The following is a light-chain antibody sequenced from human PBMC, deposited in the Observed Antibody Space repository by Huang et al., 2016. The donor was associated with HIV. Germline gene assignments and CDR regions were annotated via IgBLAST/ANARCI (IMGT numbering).Light chain of an antibody. CDR3: QKYNSAPPT. CDR2: AAS. CDR1: QAINNY. Sequence: DIQMAQSPSSLSASVGDRVTITCRASQAINNYLAWYQQKPGKVPKLLIYAASTLQSGVPSRFSGSGSGTHFTLTISSLQPEDVATYYCQKYNSAPPTFGQGTKVEIK. J-gene: IGKJ1*01. V-gene: IGKV1-27*01.